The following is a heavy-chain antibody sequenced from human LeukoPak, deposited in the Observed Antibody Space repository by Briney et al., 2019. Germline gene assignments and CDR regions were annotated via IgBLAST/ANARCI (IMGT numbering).Heavy chain of an antibody. Sequence: ASVKVSCKASGGTFSSYAISWVRQAPGQGREWMGGIIPIFGTANYAQKIQGRVTITADESTTTAYMELSSLRSEDRAVYYCASGYSYGKWGYYYYYGMDVWGQGTTLTVPS. CDR1: GGTFSSYA. D-gene: IGHD5-18*01. CDR2: IIPIFGTA. V-gene: IGHV1-69*01. CDR3: ASGYSYGKWGYYYYYGMDV. J-gene: IGHJ6*02.